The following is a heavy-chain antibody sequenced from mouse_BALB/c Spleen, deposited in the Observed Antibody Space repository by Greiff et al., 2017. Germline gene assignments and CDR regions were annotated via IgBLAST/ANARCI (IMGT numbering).Heavy chain of an antibody. CDR3: ASLYDGYYFAY. J-gene: IGHJ3*01. D-gene: IGHD2-3*01. V-gene: IGHV1-14*01. CDR1: GYTFTSYV. Sequence: VQLQQSGPELVKPGASVKMSCKASGYTFTSYVMHWVKQKPGQGLEWIGYINPYNDGTKYNEKFKGKATLTSDKSSSTAYMELSSLTSEDSAVYYCASLYDGYYFAYWGQGTLVTVSA. CDR2: INPYNDGT.